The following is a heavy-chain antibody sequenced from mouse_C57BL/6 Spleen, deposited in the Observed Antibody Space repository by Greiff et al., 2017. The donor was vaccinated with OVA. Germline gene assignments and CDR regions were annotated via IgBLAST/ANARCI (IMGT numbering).Heavy chain of an antibody. Sequence: QVQLQQSGAELVRPGASVTLSCKASGYTFTDYEMHWVKQTPVHGLEWIGAIDPETGGTAYNQKFKGKAILTADKSSSTAYMELRSLTSEDSAVYYCTRDYYGISGYFDVWGTGTTVTVSS. D-gene: IGHD1-1*01. J-gene: IGHJ1*03. V-gene: IGHV1-15*01. CDR1: GYTFTDYE. CDR2: IDPETGGT. CDR3: TRDYYGISGYFDV.